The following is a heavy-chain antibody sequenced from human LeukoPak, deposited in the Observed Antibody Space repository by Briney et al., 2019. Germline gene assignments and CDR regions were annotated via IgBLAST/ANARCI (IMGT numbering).Heavy chain of an antibody. CDR3: ARHIPGGNNFFDS. CDR1: GFTFHGHW. D-gene: IGHD3-16*01. CDR2: IDEDGNKK. J-gene: IGHJ4*02. Sequence: PGGSLRLSCAASGFTFHGHWMTWVRQAPGKGLEWVANIDEDGNKKYYVDSVEGRFSISRDNAHNSLFLQMNGLRAEDTAIYFCARHIPGGNNFFDSWGQGSLVTVSS. V-gene: IGHV3-7*01.